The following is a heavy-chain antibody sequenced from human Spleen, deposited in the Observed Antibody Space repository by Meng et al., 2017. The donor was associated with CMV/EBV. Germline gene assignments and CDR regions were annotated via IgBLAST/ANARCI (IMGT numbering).Heavy chain of an antibody. CDR1: GYTFTDFY. Sequence: ASVKVSCKASGYTFTDFYMHWVRQAPGQGLEWMGWINPNTGGTNYAQKFQGRVAMTTDTSISTAYMELRSLRSEDTAVYYCARGRWLEANGMDVWGQGTTVTVSS. CDR3: ARGRWLEANGMDV. D-gene: IGHD6-19*01. J-gene: IGHJ6*02. CDR2: INPNTGGT. V-gene: IGHV1-2*02.